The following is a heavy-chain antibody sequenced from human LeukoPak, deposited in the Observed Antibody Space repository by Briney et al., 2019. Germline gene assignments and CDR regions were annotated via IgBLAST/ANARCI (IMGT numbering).Heavy chain of an antibody. D-gene: IGHD2-8*01. CDR3: ARAGHCTNGICYTPDFDY. J-gene: IGHJ4*02. CDR2: ISSSSSYI. V-gene: IGHV3-11*05. Sequence: GGSLRLSCAASRFTFSDHYMSWIRQAPGKGLEWVSSISSSSSYIYYTDSVKGRFTISRDNAKNSLYLQMNSLRAEDTAVYYCARAGHCTNGICYTPDFDYWGQGTLVTVSS. CDR1: RFTFSDHY.